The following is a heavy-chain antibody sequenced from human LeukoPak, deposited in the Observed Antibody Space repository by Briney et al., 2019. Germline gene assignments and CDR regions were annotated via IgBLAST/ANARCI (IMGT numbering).Heavy chain of an antibody. J-gene: IGHJ4*02. CDR3: AREPNYYDSGSYYNHFDY. V-gene: IGHV1-2*02. CDR1: GYTFTSYG. D-gene: IGHD3-10*01. Sequence: ASVKVSCKASGYTFTSYGISWVRQAPGQGLEWMGWINPNSGGTNYAQRFQGRVTMTRDTSISTAYMELSRLRSDDTAVYYCAREPNYYDSGSYYNHFDYWGQGTLVTVSS. CDR2: INPNSGGT.